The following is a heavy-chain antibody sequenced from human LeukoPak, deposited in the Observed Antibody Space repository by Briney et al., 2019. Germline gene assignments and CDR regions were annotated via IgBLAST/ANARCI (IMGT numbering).Heavy chain of an antibody. D-gene: IGHD3-10*01. CDR1: GFTFSSYA. CDR3: ARVRGAIIGYFDY. Sequence: PGGSLRLSCAASGFTFSSYAMHWVRQAPGKGLEWVAVISYDGSNKYYADSVKGRFTISRDNSKNTLYLQMNSLRAEDTAVYYCARVRGAIIGYFDYWGQGTLVTVSS. J-gene: IGHJ4*02. V-gene: IGHV3-30*04. CDR2: ISYDGSNK.